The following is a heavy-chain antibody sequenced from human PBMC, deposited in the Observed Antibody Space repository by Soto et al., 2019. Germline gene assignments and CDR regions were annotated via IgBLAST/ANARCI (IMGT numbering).Heavy chain of an antibody. Sequence: GGSLRLSCAASGFTFSSYGMHWVRQAPGKGLEWVAVISYDGSNKYYADSVKGRFTISRDNSKNTLYLQMNSLRAEDTAVYYCAKIDDYYDSSGYYLLDYWGQGTLVTVSS. V-gene: IGHV3-30*18. J-gene: IGHJ4*02. D-gene: IGHD3-22*01. CDR1: GFTFSSYG. CDR2: ISYDGSNK. CDR3: AKIDDYYDSSGYYLLDY.